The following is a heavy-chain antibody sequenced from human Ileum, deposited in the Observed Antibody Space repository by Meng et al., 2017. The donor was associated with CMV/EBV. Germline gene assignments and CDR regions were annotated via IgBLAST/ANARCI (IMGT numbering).Heavy chain of an antibody. Sequence: GESLKISCAASGFTFSNYALSWVRQAPGKGLEWVSAISSSFIYYADSVKGRFTISRDNAKNSLYLQMNSLRAEDTAVYYCARDYSHQVVASTHDAFDLWGQGTMVTVSS. V-gene: IGHV3-21*01. CDR2: ISSSFI. D-gene: IGHD2/OR15-2a*01. CDR3: ARDYSHQVVASTHDAFDL. CDR1: GFTFSNYA. J-gene: IGHJ3*01.